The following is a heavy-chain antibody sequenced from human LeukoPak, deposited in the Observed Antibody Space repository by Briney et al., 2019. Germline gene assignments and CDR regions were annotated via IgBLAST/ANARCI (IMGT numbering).Heavy chain of an antibody. CDR1: GFTFSSYA. V-gene: IGHV3-30-3*01. D-gene: IGHD3-22*01. CDR2: ISYDGSNE. Sequence: GGSLRLSCAASGFTFSSYAMHWVRQAPGKGLEWVAVISYDGSNEYYADSVKGRFTISRDNSKNTLYLQMNSLRAEDTAVYHCARDRDSSGYYYVSYYYYYYGMDVWGQGTTVTVSS. CDR3: ARDRDSSGYYYVSYYYYYYGMDV. J-gene: IGHJ6*02.